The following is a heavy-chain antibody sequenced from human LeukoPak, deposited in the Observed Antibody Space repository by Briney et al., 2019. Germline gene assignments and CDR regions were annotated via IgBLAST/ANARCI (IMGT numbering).Heavy chain of an antibody. D-gene: IGHD3-22*01. CDR3: ARLDYYDSSGYYYYYMDV. V-gene: IGHV4-39*01. Sequence: SETLSLTCTVSGGSISSSSYYWGWIRQPPGKGLEWLGSIYYSGSTYYNPSLKSRVTISVDTSKNQLSLKLSSVTAADTAVYYCARLDYYDSSGYYYYYMDVWGKGTTVTVSS. CDR1: GGSISSSSYY. J-gene: IGHJ6*03. CDR2: IYYSGST.